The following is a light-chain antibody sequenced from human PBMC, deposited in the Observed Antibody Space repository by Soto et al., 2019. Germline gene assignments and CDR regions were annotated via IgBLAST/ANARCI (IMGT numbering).Light chain of an antibody. CDR3: QHYNNWPRT. Sequence: EIVMTQSPATLSVSPGERATLSCRASQSVSSNLAWYQQKPGQAPRLLIYGASTRANGIPARFSGSGSGTEFTLTISSLQSEDFAFYYCQHYNNWPRTFGQGTKVEIK. CDR1: QSVSSN. V-gene: IGKV3-15*01. CDR2: GAS. J-gene: IGKJ1*01.